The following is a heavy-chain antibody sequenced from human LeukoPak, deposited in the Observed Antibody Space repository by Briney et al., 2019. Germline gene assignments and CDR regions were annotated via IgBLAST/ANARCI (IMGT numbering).Heavy chain of an antibody. V-gene: IGHV4-34*01. CDR2: INHSGST. J-gene: IGHJ3*02. CDR1: GGSFSGYC. CDR3: ARESSIAARLASSDI. Sequence: PSETLSLTCAVYGGSFSGYCWSWIRQPPGKGLEWIGEINHSGSTNYNPSLKSRVTISVDTSKNQFSLKLSSVTAADTAVYYCARESSIAARLASSDIWGQGTMVTVSS. D-gene: IGHD6-6*01.